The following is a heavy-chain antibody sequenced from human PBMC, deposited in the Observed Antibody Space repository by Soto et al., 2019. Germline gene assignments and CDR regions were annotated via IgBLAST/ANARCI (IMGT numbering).Heavy chain of an antibody. CDR3: ARVDAYSSSSGRNYYYGMDV. CDR2: IYYSGST. V-gene: IGHV4-30-4*01. CDR1: GGSISSGDYY. D-gene: IGHD6-6*01. J-gene: IGHJ6*02. Sequence: SETLSLTCTVSGGSISSGDYYWSWIRQPPGKGLEWIGYIYYSGSTYYNPSLKSRVTISVDTSKNQFSLKLSSVTAADTAVYYCARVDAYSSSSGRNYYYGMDVWGQGTTVTVSS.